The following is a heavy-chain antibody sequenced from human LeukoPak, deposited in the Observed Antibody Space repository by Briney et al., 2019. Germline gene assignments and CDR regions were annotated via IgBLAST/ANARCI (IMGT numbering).Heavy chain of an antibody. J-gene: IGHJ4*02. CDR3: ARDYAWSGYDTLDY. CDR1: GGSISSYY. CDR2: IYTSGST. V-gene: IGHV4-4*07. Sequence: SETLSLTCTVSGGSISSYYWSWIRQPAGKGLEWVGRIYTSGSTNYNPSLKRRVTISVDTSKNQFSLKLSSVTAADTAVYYCARDYAWSGYDTLDYWGQGTLVTVSS. D-gene: IGHD5-12*01.